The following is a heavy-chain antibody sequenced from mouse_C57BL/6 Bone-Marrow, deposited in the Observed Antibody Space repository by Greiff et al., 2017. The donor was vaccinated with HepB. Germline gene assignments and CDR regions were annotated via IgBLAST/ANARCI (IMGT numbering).Heavy chain of an antibody. Sequence: QVHVKQSGAELAKPGASVKLSCKASGYTFTSYWMHWVKQRPGQGLEWIGYINPSSGYTKYNQKFKDKATLTADKSSSTAYMQLSSLTYEDSAVYYCARYDHHYYAMDYWGQGTSVTVSS. V-gene: IGHV1-7*01. D-gene: IGHD2-10*02. CDR3: ARYDHHYYAMDY. CDR2: INPSSGYT. J-gene: IGHJ4*01. CDR1: GYTFTSYW.